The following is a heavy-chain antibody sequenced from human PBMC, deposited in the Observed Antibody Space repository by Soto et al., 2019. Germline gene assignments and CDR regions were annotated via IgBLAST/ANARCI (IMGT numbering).Heavy chain of an antibody. CDR2: INPNGGNT. V-gene: IGHV1-46*01. J-gene: IGHJ4*02. Sequence: QVQLVQSGAEVKKPGASVKVSCQASGYTFASHYIHWVRQAPGQGLEWMGVINPNGGNTRYAQRFQSRLTLNTDTPPNTVYLDMSSLSSADTAVYYCGRDTSGLDYWGQGTLVTGAS. CDR3: GRDTSGLDY. CDR1: GYTFASHY.